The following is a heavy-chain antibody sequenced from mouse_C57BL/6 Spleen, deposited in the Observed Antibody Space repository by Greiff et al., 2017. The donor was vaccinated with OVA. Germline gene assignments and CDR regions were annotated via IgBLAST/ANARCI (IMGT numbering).Heavy chain of an antibody. D-gene: IGHD1-1*01. J-gene: IGHJ2*01. Sequence: VHVKQSGTVLARPGASVKMSCKTSGYTFTSYWMHWVKQRPGQGLEWIGAIYPGNSDTSYNQKFKGKAKLTAVTSASTAYMELSSLTNEDSAVYYCTRGAFTTVVSFDYWGQGTTLTVSS. V-gene: IGHV1-5*01. CDR1: GYTFTSYW. CDR3: TRGAFTTVVSFDY. CDR2: IYPGNSDT.